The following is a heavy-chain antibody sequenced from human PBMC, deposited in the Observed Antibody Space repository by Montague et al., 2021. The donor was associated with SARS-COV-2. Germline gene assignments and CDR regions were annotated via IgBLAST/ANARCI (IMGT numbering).Heavy chain of an antibody. CDR1: GFMFRNYG. D-gene: IGHD3-10*01. Sequence: SLRLSCAASGFMFRNYGMHWIRQAPGKGLEWVTLVSDDESGKYYGESVKGRFTVARDNSKNTLYLQMNSLRPEDTAVYFCARDFRADGTMVPVDYWGQGTLVAVSS. J-gene: IGHJ4*02. CDR3: ARDFRADGTMVPVDY. V-gene: IGHV3-33*05. CDR2: VSDDESGK.